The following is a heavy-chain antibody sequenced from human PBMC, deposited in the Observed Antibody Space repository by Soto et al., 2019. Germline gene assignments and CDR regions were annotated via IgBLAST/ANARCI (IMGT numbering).Heavy chain of an antibody. Sequence: QVQLHQWGAGLLKPSETLSLTCAVSGGSFSFYYWSWIRQPPGKELEWIGEINHSGSTNYNSSLKSRVTISVDTSKNQFSLKLSSVTAADTAVYYCATRFYDSSGYYLFYFDFWGQGTLVTVSS. CDR3: ATRFYDSSGYYLFYFDF. J-gene: IGHJ4*02. V-gene: IGHV4-34*01. D-gene: IGHD3-22*01. CDR2: INHSGST. CDR1: GGSFSFYY.